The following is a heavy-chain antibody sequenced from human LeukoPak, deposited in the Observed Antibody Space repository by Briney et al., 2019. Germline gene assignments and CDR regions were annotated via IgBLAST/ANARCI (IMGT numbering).Heavy chain of an antibody. Sequence: GASVKVSCKVSGYTFTSYDINWVRQATGQGLEWMGWMNPNSGNTGYAQKFQGRVTMTRNTSIGTAYMELSSLRSEDTAVYYCARARTGYCSSTSCYGFDYWGQGTLVTVSS. D-gene: IGHD2-2*01. CDR1: GYTFTSYD. J-gene: IGHJ4*02. V-gene: IGHV1-8*01. CDR3: ARARTGYCSSTSCYGFDY. CDR2: MNPNSGNT.